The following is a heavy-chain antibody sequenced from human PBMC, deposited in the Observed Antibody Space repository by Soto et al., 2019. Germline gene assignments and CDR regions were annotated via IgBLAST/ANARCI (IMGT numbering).Heavy chain of an antibody. CDR1: GFTFSNYA. Sequence: GGSLRLSCAASGFTFSNYAVTWVRQAPGKGLEWVSTISGSGGSTYYADSVKGRFTISRDNSKNTLYLQMNSLRAEDTAVYYCAKDQGSSWYLRGTFDYWGQGTLVTVSS. CDR3: AKDQGSSWYLRGTFDY. V-gene: IGHV3-23*01. D-gene: IGHD6-13*01. CDR2: ISGSGGST. J-gene: IGHJ4*02.